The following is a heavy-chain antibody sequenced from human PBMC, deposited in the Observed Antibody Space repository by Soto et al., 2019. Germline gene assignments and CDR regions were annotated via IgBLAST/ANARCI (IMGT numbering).Heavy chain of an antibody. Sequence: SETLSLTYSVFGGSMSKFYWSWIRKTAGKGLEWMGRVYATGTSDYNPSLRSRIAMSVDISKKTFSLRLRSVTAADTGVYYCVRDGSKTLRDCFDPWGQGILVTVSS. CDR2: VYATGTS. CDR3: VRDGSKTLRDCFDP. D-gene: IGHD4-17*01. V-gene: IGHV4-4*07. CDR1: GGSMSKFY. J-gene: IGHJ5*02.